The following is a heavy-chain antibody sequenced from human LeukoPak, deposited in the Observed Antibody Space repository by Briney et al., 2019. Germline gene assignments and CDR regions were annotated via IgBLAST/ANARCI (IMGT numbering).Heavy chain of an antibody. CDR1: GFTFSSYA. D-gene: IGHD3-10*01. CDR3: ASYGWFDP. Sequence: GGSLRLSCAASGFTFSSYAMHWVRKAPGKGLEWVAVISYDGSNKYYADSVKGRFTISRDNSKNTLYLQMNSLRAEDTAVYYCASYGWFDPWGQGTLVTVSS. V-gene: IGHV3-30*01. CDR2: ISYDGSNK. J-gene: IGHJ5*02.